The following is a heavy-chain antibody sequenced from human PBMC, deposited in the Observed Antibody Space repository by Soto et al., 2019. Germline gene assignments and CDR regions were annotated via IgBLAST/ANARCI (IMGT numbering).Heavy chain of an antibody. CDR3: AREQQLPLDY. J-gene: IGHJ4*02. V-gene: IGHV3-30-3*01. CDR2: ISYDGSNK. CDR1: GFTFSSYA. D-gene: IGHD6-13*01. Sequence: QVQLVESGGGVVQPGRSLRLSCAASGFTFSSYAMHWVRQAPGKGLERVAVISYDGSNKYYADSVKGRFTISRDNSKNTLYLQMNSLRAEDTAVYYCAREQQLPLDYWGQGTLVTVSS.